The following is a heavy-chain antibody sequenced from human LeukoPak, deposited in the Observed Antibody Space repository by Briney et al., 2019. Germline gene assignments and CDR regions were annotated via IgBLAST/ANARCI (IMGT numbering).Heavy chain of an antibody. Sequence: ASVKVSCKASGGTFSSYAISWVRQAPGQGLEWMGRIIPILGIANYAQKFQGRVTITADKSTSTAYMELSSLRSEDTAVYYCARDAYIELLEARMTDIWGQGTMVTVSS. CDR2: IIPILGIA. CDR3: ARDAYIELLEARMTDI. J-gene: IGHJ3*02. V-gene: IGHV1-69*04. CDR1: GGTFSSYA. D-gene: IGHD2-15*01.